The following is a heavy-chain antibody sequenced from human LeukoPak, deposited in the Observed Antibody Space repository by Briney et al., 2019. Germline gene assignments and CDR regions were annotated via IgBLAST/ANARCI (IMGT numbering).Heavy chain of an antibody. CDR2: IIPIFGTA. V-gene: IGHV1-69*13. D-gene: IGHD2-15*01. J-gene: IGHJ6*02. CDR1: GGTFSSYA. Sequence: GASVKVSCKASGGTFSSYAISWVRQAPGQGLEWMGGIIPIFGTANYAQKFQGRVTITADESTSTAYMELSSLKSEDTAVYYCASQYCSGGSCYYYGMDVWGQGTTVTVSS. CDR3: ASQYCSGGSCYYYGMDV.